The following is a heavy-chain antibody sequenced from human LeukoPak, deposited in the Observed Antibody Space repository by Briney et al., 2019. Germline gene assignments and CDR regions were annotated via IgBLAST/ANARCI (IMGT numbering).Heavy chain of an antibody. CDR1: GGSISSGGHY. J-gene: IGHJ4*02. Sequence: PSETLSLTCIVSGGSISSGGHYWGWIRQPPGKGLEWTGSIYYSGSTYYNPSLNSRVTMFIDMSKNHFSLKMSSVTATDTAVYYCARALEMVTIVDYWGQGTLVTVSS. V-gene: IGHV4-39*02. CDR2: IYYSGST. CDR3: ARALEMVTIVDY. D-gene: IGHD5-24*01.